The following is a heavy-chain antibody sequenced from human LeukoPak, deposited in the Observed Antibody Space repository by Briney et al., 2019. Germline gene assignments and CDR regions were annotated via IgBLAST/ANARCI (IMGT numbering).Heavy chain of an antibody. D-gene: IGHD3-10*01. CDR1: EYTFTSFD. Sequence: ASVKVSCKASEYTFTSFDINWVRKPIAQGLEWMGWMNPNSGNTGYAQKFQGRVTITRNTSISTAYMELSSLRSEDTAVYYCARPYTIRGNWFDPWGQGTLVTVSS. CDR2: MNPNSGNT. J-gene: IGHJ5*02. CDR3: ARPYTIRGNWFDP. V-gene: IGHV1-8*03.